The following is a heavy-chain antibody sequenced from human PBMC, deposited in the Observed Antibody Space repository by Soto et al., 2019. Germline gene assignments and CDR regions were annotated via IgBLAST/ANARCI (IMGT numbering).Heavy chain of an antibody. J-gene: IGHJ5*02. CDR3: ARTPGTTTSENCFDT. CDR2: ISTYSGDT. CDR1: GCTFFTYD. V-gene: IGHV1-18*01. D-gene: IGHD2-2*01. Sequence: ASVKVSCKASGCTFFTYDISWVRQAPGQGLEWMGWISTYSGDTKYAQKFQGRVTMTTDTSTTTAYLELRSLRSDDTAVYYCARTPGTTTSENCFDTWGQGTLVTVSS.